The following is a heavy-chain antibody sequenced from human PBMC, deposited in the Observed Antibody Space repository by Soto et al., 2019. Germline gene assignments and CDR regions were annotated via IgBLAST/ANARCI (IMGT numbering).Heavy chain of an antibody. CDR1: GGSINSGGYY. Sequence: ETLSLTCTVSGGSINSGGYYWGWIRQPPGKGLEWIGSIYYSGSTYYNPSLKSRVTISVDTSNNQFSLKLNSVTAADTAVYYCTRRQQLARYDYWGQGTLVTVSS. V-gene: IGHV4-39*01. CDR2: IYYSGST. CDR3: TRRQQLARYDY. J-gene: IGHJ4*02. D-gene: IGHD6-13*01.